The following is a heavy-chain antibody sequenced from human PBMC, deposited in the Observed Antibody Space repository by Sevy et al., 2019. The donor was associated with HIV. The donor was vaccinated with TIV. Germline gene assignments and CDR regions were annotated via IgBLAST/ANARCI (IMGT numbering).Heavy chain of an antibody. CDR3: AKDGGWYNYAPSDD. V-gene: IGHV3-30*18. Sequence: GGSLRLSCSASGFTFSTYGMHWVRQAPGKGLEWVAVISYDGVKTYYTDSMKGRFTISRDNSKNTLYLQMNSLRFEDTAIYYCAKDGGWYNYAPSDDWGLGTLVTVSS. D-gene: IGHD1-1*01. J-gene: IGHJ4*02. CDR1: GFTFSTYG. CDR2: ISYDGVKT.